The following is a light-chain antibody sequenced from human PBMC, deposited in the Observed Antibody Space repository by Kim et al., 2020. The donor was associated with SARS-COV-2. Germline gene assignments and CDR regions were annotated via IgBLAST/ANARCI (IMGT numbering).Light chain of an antibody. V-gene: IGKV1-27*01. CDR1: RVISNY. J-gene: IGKJ1*01. CDR2: DAS. CDR3: QQYNSAPWT. Sequence: DIQLTQSPSSLSASVGDGVTITCRANRVISNYLAWYQQKPGKPPKLLIYDASALPSGVPSRFSGSRSGTDFTLTVTSLQPEDVATYYCQQYNSAPWTFGQGTKVDIK.